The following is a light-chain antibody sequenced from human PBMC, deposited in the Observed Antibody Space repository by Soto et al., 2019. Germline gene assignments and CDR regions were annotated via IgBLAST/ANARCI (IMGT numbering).Light chain of an antibody. Sequence: QMTQSTSAMSASVGDTVTITCLASQTVSRRLAWYQQKPGKPPKLLTYDVSALPRGVPPRFSGSGSGPQFTLTISGLQPDDFATSYCQQYESFSATFGPGPKL. V-gene: IGKV1-5*01. CDR1: QTVSRR. CDR3: QQYESFSAT. CDR2: DVS. J-gene: IGKJ1*01.